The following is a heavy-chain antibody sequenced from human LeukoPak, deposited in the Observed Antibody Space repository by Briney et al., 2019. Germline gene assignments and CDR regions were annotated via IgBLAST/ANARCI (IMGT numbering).Heavy chain of an antibody. Sequence: GGSLRLSCAASGFTFSSYAMNWVRQVPGKGLEWVSAISGSGGSTYYADSVKGRFTISRDNAKSSLYLQMNSLRADDTAVYYCARDLNRGSYWSFDYWGQGTLVTVSS. CDR1: GFTFSSYA. D-gene: IGHD1-26*01. J-gene: IGHJ4*02. V-gene: IGHV3-23*01. CDR2: ISGSGGST. CDR3: ARDLNRGSYWSFDY.